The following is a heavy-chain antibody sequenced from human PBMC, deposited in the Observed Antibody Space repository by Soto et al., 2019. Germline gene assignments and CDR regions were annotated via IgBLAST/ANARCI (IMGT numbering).Heavy chain of an antibody. CDR1: GDSMSISNW. V-gene: IGHV4-4*02. J-gene: IGHJ4*01. CDR3: ARSEATALDF. CDR2: AHHSGRT. Sequence: QVQLQESGPGLLQPSGTLSLTCTVSGDSMSISNWWNWVRQYPGKGLEWIGEAHHSGRTNYNPSLKSRVTISVDRSQNHFSLQLPSVTAADTAVYYCARSEATALDFWGHGTLVTVSS.